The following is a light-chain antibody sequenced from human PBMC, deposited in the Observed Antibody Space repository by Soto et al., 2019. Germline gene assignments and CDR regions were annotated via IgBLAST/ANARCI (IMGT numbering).Light chain of an antibody. CDR3: QQRSEWPLT. V-gene: IGKV3-11*01. Sequence: EIVFTQSPTTLSLSPGERATFSCRASQSVSSYLAWYQQKPGQAPRLLIYDASNRATGIPARFSGSGSGTDFTLTISSLEPEDFAVYYCQQRSEWPLTFGGGTKVDIK. J-gene: IGKJ4*01. CDR2: DAS. CDR1: QSVSSY.